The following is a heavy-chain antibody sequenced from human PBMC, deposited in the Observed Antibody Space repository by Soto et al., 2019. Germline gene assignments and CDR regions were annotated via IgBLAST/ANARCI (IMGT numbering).Heavy chain of an antibody. Sequence: PGGSLRLSCAASGFTFSSYGMHWVRQAPGKGLEWVAVISYDGSNKYYADSVKGRFTISRDNSKNTLYLQMNSLRAEGTAVYYCATNLGYCSGGSCYYYYGMDVWGQGTTVTVSS. CDR3: ATNLGYCSGGSCYYYYGMDV. V-gene: IGHV3-30*03. J-gene: IGHJ6*02. CDR1: GFTFSSYG. CDR2: ISYDGSNK. D-gene: IGHD2-15*01.